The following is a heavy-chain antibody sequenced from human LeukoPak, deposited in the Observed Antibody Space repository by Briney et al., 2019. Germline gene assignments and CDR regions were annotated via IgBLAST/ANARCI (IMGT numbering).Heavy chain of an antibody. CDR2: IYYSGST. V-gene: IGHV4-59*01. J-gene: IGHJ3*02. D-gene: IGHD6-13*01. Sequence: TASETLSLTCTVSGGSISSYYWSWIRQPPGKGLEWIGYIYYSGSTNYYPSLKSRVTISVDTSKNQFSLKLSSVTAADTAVYYCARTPQQLVHAFDIWGQGTMVTVSS. CDR1: GGSISSYY. CDR3: ARTPQQLVHAFDI.